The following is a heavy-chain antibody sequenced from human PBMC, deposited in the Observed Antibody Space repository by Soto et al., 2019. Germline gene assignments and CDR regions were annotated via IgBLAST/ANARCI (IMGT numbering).Heavy chain of an antibody. J-gene: IGHJ4*02. D-gene: IGHD1-1*01. Sequence: QVQLVESGGGVVQPGKSLRLSCAASGITFSNYGMHWVRQAPGRGLEWLAVIAYDGSSKYYAESVWGRFTISRDNARNTVFLQMNSLRGEDTAVYYCARRGTAALGTSRNDHFDSWGQGALVTVSS. CDR1: GITFSNYG. V-gene: IGHV3-30*03. CDR2: IAYDGSSK. CDR3: ARRGTAALGTSRNDHFDS.